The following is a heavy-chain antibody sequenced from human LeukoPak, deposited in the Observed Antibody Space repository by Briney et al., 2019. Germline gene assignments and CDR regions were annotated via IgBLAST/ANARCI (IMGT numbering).Heavy chain of an antibody. J-gene: IGHJ5*02. CDR1: GGSMSSGSYY. D-gene: IGHD2/OR15-2a*01. Sequence: PSETLSLTCTVSGGSMSSGSYYWTWIRQPAGKGLEWIGRIYTSGSTNYNPSLRSRVTISVDTSKNQFSLKLSSVTAADTAVYYCARDTSLLHPWGQGTLVTVSS. CDR3: ARDTSLLHP. V-gene: IGHV4-61*02. CDR2: IYTSGST.